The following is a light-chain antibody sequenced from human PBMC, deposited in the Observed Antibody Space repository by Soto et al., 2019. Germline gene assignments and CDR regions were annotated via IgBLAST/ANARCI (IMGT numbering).Light chain of an antibody. CDR1: NIGTKS. J-gene: IGLJ1*01. V-gene: IGLV3-21*02. Sequence: YELTQPPSVSVSPGQTASITCGGDNIGTKSVHWYQQRPGQAPVLVVYDDRDRPSGIPERFSGSKSGTSASLAITGLQADDEGDYYCQSYDSTLSARYVFGTGTKVTVL. CDR3: QSYDSTLSARYV. CDR2: DDR.